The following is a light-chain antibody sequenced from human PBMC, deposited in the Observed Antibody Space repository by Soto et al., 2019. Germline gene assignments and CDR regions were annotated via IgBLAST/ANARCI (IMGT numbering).Light chain of an antibody. Sequence: EIVMTQSPATLSVSPGERATLSCRASQSVSSSYLAWYQQKPGQAPRLLIYGASSRATGIPGRFSGSGSGTDFTLTISRLEPEDFAVYYCQQYGSSFGGGTKVDIK. CDR2: GAS. CDR3: QQYGSS. V-gene: IGKV3-20*01. J-gene: IGKJ4*01. CDR1: QSVSSSY.